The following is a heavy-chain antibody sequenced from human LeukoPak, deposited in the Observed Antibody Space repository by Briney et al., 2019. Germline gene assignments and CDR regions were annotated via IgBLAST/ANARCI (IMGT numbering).Heavy chain of an antibody. CDR2: INHSGST. V-gene: IGHV4-34*01. CDR3: ARGALYYYYGMDV. CDR1: GGSFSGYY. Sequence: SETLSLTCAVYGGSFSGYYWSWIRQPPGKGLEWIGEINHSGSTNYNPSLKSRVTISVDTSKNQSSLKLSSVTAADTAVYYCARGALYYYYGMDVWGQGTTVTVSS. J-gene: IGHJ6*02.